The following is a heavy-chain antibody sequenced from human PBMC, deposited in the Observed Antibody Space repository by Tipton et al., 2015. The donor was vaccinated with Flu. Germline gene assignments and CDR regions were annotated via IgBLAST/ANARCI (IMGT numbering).Heavy chain of an antibody. V-gene: IGHV4-4*07. Sequence: LRLSCTVSGASINSYYWGWIRQSAGKGLEWIGRMYTSFNTKYNPTLKNRMTMSVDTSKNQFSLTLDSVTAADTAVYYCAGALERPDAFDLWGQGTMVTVS. CDR3: AGALERPDAFDL. D-gene: IGHD1-1*01. J-gene: IGHJ3*01. CDR2: MYTSFNT. CDR1: GASINSYY.